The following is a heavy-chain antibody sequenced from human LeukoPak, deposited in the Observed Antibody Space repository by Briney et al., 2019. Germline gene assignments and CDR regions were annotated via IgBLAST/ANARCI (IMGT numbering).Heavy chain of an antibody. D-gene: IGHD1-26*01. V-gene: IGHV3-53*01. CDR2: TYTGGNS. CDR3: ASSGSYRFDY. J-gene: IGHJ4*02. CDR1: GFTFSSYA. Sequence: GGSLRLSCAASGFTFSSYAMSWVRQAPGKGLEWVSVTYTGGNSYYADSVKGRFIISRDISKNTLYLQMNSLRAEDSALYYCASSGSYRFDYWGQGTLVTVSS.